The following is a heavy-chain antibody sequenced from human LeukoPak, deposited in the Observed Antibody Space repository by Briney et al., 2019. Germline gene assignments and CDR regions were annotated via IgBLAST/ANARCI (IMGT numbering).Heavy chain of an antibody. V-gene: IGHV3-21*01. D-gene: IGHD6-19*01. CDR2: ISSSSSYI. Sequence: GGSLRLSCAASGLTFSSYSMNWVRQAPGKGLEWVASISSSSSYIYYADSVKGRFTISRDNAKNSLYLQMNSLRAEDTAVYYCAGDNVAGYYYYYGMDVWGKGTTVTASS. CDR1: GLTFSSYS. J-gene: IGHJ6*04. CDR3: AGDNVAGYYYYYGMDV.